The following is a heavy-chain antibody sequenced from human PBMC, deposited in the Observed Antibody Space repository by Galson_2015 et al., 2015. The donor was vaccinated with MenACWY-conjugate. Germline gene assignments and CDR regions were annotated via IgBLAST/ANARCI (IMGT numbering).Heavy chain of an antibody. CDR3: ANSNYALRYNWFDP. CDR1: GFTFSSYA. V-gene: IGHV3-23*01. D-gene: IGHD4-11*01. Sequence: SLRLSCAASGFTFSSYAMSWVRQAPGKGLEWVSAISGSGGSTYYADSVKGRFTISRDNSKNTLYLQMSSLRAEDTAVYYCANSNYALRYNWFDPWGQGTLVTVSS. CDR2: ISGSGGST. J-gene: IGHJ5*02.